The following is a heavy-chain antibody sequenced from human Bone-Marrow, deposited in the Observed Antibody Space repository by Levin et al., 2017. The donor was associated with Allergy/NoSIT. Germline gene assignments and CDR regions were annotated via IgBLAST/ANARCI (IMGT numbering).Heavy chain of an antibody. V-gene: IGHV4-31*03. CDR3: ARGEYYGSGSYMDV. CDR2: IYYSGST. CDR1: GGSISSGGYY. Sequence: SCTVSGGSISSGGYYWSWIRQHPGKGLEWIGYIYYSGSTYYNPSLKSRVTISVDTSKNQFSLKLRSVTAADTAVYYCARGEYYGSGSYMDVWGKGTTVTVSS. D-gene: IGHD3-10*01. J-gene: IGHJ6*04.